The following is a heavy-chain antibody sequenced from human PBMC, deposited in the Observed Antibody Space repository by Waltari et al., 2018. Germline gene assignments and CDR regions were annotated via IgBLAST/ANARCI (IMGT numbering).Heavy chain of an antibody. J-gene: IGHJ5*02. D-gene: IGHD3-10*01. CDR3: AREYYYGSGSYYPGWFDP. Sequence: QVQLVQSGAEVKKPGSSVKVSCKASGGTFSSYTISWVRQAPGQGLEWMGMIIPILVIANYAQKFQGRVTITADKSTSTAYMELSSLRSEDTAVYYCAREYYYGSGSYYPGWFDPWGQGTLVTVSS. V-gene: IGHV1-69*08. CDR1: GGTFSSYT. CDR2: IIPILVIA.